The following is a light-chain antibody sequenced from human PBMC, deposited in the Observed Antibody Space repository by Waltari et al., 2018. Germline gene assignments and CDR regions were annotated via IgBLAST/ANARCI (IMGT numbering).Light chain of an antibody. CDR2: GAS. CDR3: QQYGSSPGIT. Sequence: EIVLTQSPGTLSLSPGERATLSCRASQSVSSSYLAWYQQKPGQAPRLLIYGASSRATGIPDRVSGSGSGTDFTLTISRLEPEDFAVYYCQQYGSSPGITFGPGTKVDIK. CDR1: QSVSSSY. J-gene: IGKJ3*01. V-gene: IGKV3-20*01.